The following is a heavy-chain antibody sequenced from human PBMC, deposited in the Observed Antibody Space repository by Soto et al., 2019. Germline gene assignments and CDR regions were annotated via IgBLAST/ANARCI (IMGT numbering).Heavy chain of an antibody. CDR1: GFTFSSYG. Sequence: PGGSLRLSCAASGFTFSSYGMYWVRQAPGKGLEWVALVSSERSNKHYADSVKGRFTISRDNSNHTLYLQMDSPTAEDTAVYYCATATVSTDYYYAMDVWGQGTTVTVSS. CDR3: ATATVSTDYYYAMDV. J-gene: IGHJ6*02. V-gene: IGHV3-30*03. CDR2: VSSERSNK. D-gene: IGHD4-4*01.